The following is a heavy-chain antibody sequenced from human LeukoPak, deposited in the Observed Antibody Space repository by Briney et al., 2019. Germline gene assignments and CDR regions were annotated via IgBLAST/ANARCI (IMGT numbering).Heavy chain of an antibody. V-gene: IGHV3-15*07. CDR3: STHPTSGF. Sequence: GGSLRLSCAASGFTFSGSTIHWVRQAPGKGLEWVGRIKSRADGGTTDYATPVKDRFTISRDDSENTAFLQMNSLKTEDTAIYYCSTHPTSGFWGQGTLVTVSS. D-gene: IGHD2-15*01. CDR2: IKSRADGGTT. J-gene: IGHJ4*02. CDR1: GFTFSGST.